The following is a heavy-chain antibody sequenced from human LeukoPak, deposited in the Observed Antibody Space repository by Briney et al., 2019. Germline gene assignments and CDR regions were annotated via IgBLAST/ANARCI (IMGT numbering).Heavy chain of an antibody. V-gene: IGHV4-4*07. Sequence: SETLSLTCTVSGSSISSYYWRWIRQPAGKELEWIGRIYTSGSTNYNPSLESRVTMSVDTSKNQFSLKLSSVTAADTAVYYCARAGHYYDSSGSLGDFDYWGQGTLVTVSS. D-gene: IGHD3-22*01. CDR2: IYTSGST. CDR1: GSSISSYY. CDR3: ARAGHYYDSSGSLGDFDY. J-gene: IGHJ4*02.